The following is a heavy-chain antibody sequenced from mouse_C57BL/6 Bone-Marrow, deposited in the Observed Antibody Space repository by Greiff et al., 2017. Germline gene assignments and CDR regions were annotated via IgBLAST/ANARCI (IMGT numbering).Heavy chain of an antibody. CDR3: ARGSYPIYYEYDGAWVAY. J-gene: IGHJ3*01. CDR1: GFSLTSYG. Sequence: QVQLKESGPGLVQPSQSLSITCTVSGFSLTSYGVHWVRQSPGKGLEWLGVIWSGGSTDYNAAFISRLSISKDNSKSQVFFKMNSLQADDTAIYYCARGSYPIYYEYDGAWVAYWGQGTLVTVSA. CDR2: IWSGGST. V-gene: IGHV2-2*01. D-gene: IGHD2-4*01.